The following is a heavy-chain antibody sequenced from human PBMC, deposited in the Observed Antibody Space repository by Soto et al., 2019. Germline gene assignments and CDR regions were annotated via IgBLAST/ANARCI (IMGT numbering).Heavy chain of an antibody. V-gene: IGHV1-3*01. CDR1: GYTFTSYA. CDR3: ARKPYYYDSSGYYYSAFDI. Sequence: QVQLVQSGAEVKKPGASVKVSCKASGYTFTSYAMHWVRQAPGQRLEWMGWINAGNGNTKYSQKFQGRVTITRDTAASTAYMELNSLRSEDTAVYYCARKPYYYDSSGYYYSAFDIWGQGTMVTVSS. J-gene: IGHJ3*02. CDR2: INAGNGNT. D-gene: IGHD3-22*01.